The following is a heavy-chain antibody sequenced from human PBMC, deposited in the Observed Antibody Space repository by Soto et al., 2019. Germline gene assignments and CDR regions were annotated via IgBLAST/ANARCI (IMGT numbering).Heavy chain of an antibody. J-gene: IGHJ4*02. Sequence: VQLVESGGGVVQPGRSLRLSCAASGFIFSTYGMHWVRQAPGKGLEWLSVISYDGNNKYYADSVKGRFTISRDNSKNTLWLQMDSLRTEDTAVYYCAKDLLLTTITTVGDWGQGPLVTVSS. CDR1: GFIFSTYG. CDR3: AKDLLLTTITTVGD. CDR2: ISYDGNNK. V-gene: IGHV3-30*18. D-gene: IGHD4-17*01.